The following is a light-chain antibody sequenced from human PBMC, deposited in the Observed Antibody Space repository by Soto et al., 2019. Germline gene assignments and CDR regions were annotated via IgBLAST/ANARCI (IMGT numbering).Light chain of an antibody. CDR1: SSDVGAYDY. CDR3: SSYTSSSTRV. J-gene: IGLJ1*01. V-gene: IGLV2-14*03. CDR2: EVS. Sequence: QSALTQPASVSGSPGQSITISCTGTSSDVGAYDYVSWYQQHPDKAPKLMIYEVSNRPSGVSNRFSGSKSVNTATLTISGLQVDDEADYYCSSYTSSSTRVFGTGTKLTVL.